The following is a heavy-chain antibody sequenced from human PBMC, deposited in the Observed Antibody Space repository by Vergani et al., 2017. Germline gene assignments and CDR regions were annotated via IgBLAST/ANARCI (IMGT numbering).Heavy chain of an antibody. CDR3: ARDGYSSTSFDY. V-gene: IGHV4-34*01. CDR1: GGSFSGYY. CDR2: INHSGST. D-gene: IGHD5-18*01. Sequence: QVQLQQCGAGLLKPSETLSLTCAVYGGSFSGYYWSWIRQPPGKGLEWIGEINHSGSTNYNPSLKSRVTISVDTSKNQFSLKLSSVTAADTAVYYCARDGYSSTSFDYWGQGTLVTVSS. J-gene: IGHJ4*02.